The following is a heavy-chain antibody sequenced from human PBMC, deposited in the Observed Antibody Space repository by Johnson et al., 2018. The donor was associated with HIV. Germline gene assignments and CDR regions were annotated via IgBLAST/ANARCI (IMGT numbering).Heavy chain of an antibody. Sequence: VQLVESGGGLIQPGGSLRLSCAASGFTVSSNYMSWVRQAPGKGLERVSLIYSGGRTYYADSVKGRFTISRDNSKNTRYLQMNTLRAEDTAVYYCAREAGAFDIWGQGTTVTVSP. CDR1: GFTVSSNY. CDR2: IYSGGRT. CDR3: AREAGAFDI. J-gene: IGHJ3*02. V-gene: IGHV3-53*01.